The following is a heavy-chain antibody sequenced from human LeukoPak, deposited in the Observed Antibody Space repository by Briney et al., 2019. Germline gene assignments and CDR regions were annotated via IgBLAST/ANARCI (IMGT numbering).Heavy chain of an antibody. Sequence: GGSLRLSCAASGFTFTSSKMDWVRQAPGKGLEWVSSISSSSSIYYTDSVKGRFTISRDNTKNSLYLQMNSLRAEDKAVYFCAKEGRSTTPGYWGQGTLVTVSS. CDR2: ISSSSSI. J-gene: IGHJ4*02. V-gene: IGHV3-21*01. CDR3: AKEGRSTTPGY. CDR1: GFTFTSSK. D-gene: IGHD6-13*01.